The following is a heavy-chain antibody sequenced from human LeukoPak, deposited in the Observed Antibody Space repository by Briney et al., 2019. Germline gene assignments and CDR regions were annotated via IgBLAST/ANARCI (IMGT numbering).Heavy chain of an antibody. CDR2: ISGSGGST. V-gene: IGHV3-23*01. D-gene: IGHD5-12*01. CDR3: AKYGGYDWRPTDY. CDR1: GFTFSSYA. Sequence: GGSLRLSCAASGFTFSSYAMSWVRQAPGKGLEWVSAISGSGGSTYYADSVKGRFTISRDNSKNTLYLQMNSLRAEDTAVHYCAKYGGYDWRPTDYWGQGTLVTVSS. J-gene: IGHJ4*02.